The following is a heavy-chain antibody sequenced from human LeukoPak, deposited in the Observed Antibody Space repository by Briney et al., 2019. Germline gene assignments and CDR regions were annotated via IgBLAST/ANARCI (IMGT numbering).Heavy chain of an antibody. D-gene: IGHD3-22*01. Sequence: SVKVSCKASGFTFTSSAMQWVRQARGQRLEGIGWIVVGSGNTNYAQKFQERVTITRDVSTSTAYMELSSLRSEDTAVYYCAAADNYYDSSGYPLYAFDIWGQGTMVTVSS. CDR2: IVVGSGNT. J-gene: IGHJ3*02. CDR1: GFTFTSSA. V-gene: IGHV1-58*02. CDR3: AAADNYYDSSGYPLYAFDI.